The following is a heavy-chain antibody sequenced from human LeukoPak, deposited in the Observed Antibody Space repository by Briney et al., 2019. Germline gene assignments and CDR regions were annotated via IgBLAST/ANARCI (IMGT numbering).Heavy chain of an antibody. CDR2: INPNSGAT. Sequence: ASVKVSCKASGYTFTGYYIHWVRQAPGQGLEWMAWINPNSGATNYAQKFQGRVTMTRDTSTSTVYMELNSLTSEDTAVYYCAGGPGMAASGTNYWGQGTLVTVSS. D-gene: IGHD6-13*01. CDR1: GYTFTGYY. V-gene: IGHV1-2*02. CDR3: AGGPGMAASGTNY. J-gene: IGHJ4*02.